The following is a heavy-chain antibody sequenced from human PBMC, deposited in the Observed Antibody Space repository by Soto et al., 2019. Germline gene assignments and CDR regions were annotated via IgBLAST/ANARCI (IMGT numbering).Heavy chain of an antibody. CDR3: VRVDSQEAFDM. V-gene: IGHV4-59*01. CDR1: GDSMTHYY. Sequence: SETLSLTCTVSGDSMTHYYWSWIREPPGRGLQWIGQISYSAETYYNPSLRSRVAISIDTSRNQFSLKLTSMAAADTALYRCVRVDSQEAFDMWGQGTMVTVSS. J-gene: IGHJ3*02. CDR2: ISYSAET.